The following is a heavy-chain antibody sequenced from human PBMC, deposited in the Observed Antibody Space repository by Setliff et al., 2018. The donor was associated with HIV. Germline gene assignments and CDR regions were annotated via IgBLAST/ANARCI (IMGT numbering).Heavy chain of an antibody. CDR2: MSGDANSQ. Sequence: GGSLRLSCAASGFIFSTFPMHWVRQAPGKGLEWVAVMSGDANSQYYADSVKGRFTISRDNSKNTLFLQMNSLRSEDTAVYYCARDALELLWFGELGPYNWFDPWGQGTLVTVSS. CDR3: ARDALELLWFGELGPYNWFDP. J-gene: IGHJ5*02. V-gene: IGHV3-30*01. CDR1: GFIFSTFP. D-gene: IGHD3-10*01.